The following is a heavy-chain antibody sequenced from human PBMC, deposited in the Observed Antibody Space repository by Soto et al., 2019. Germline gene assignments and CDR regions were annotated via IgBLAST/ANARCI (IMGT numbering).Heavy chain of an antibody. J-gene: IGHJ4*02. D-gene: IGHD3-9*01. CDR3: ARGDQSRRYFDWLLYSGPIDY. CDR2: INPSGGST. CDR1: GYTFTSYY. V-gene: IGHV1-46*01. Sequence: ASVKVSCKASGYTFTSYYMHWVRQAPGQGLEWMGIINPSGGSTSYAQKFQGRVTMTRDTSTSTVYMELSSLRSEDTAVYYCARGDQSRRYFDWLLYSGPIDYWGQGTLVTVSS.